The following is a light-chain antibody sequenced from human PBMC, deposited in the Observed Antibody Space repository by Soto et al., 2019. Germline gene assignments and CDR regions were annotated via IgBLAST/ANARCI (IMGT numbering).Light chain of an antibody. CDR1: QSLLYRSNSKNY. J-gene: IGKJ4*01. CDR3: QQYYSTPLT. CDR2: WAS. V-gene: IGKV4-1*01. Sequence: DIVRTQSPGSLAVSLGERATIKCKSSQSLLYRSNSKNYVAWYQRKPGQPPKLLIYWASARESGVPDRFSGGGSGTDFTLTINGLQAEDVATYYCQQYYSTPLTFGGGTKVEIK.